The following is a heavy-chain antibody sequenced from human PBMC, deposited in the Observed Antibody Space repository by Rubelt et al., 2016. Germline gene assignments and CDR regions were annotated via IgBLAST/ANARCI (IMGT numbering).Heavy chain of an antibody. V-gene: IGHV5-10-1*01. J-gene: IGHJ4*02. CDR3: ARLGGYFIVDY. D-gene: IGHD2-2*03. CDR2: IGPSDSYT. CDR1: GYSFTSYW. Sequence: EVQLVQSGAEVKKPGESLRISCKGSGYSFTSYWISWVRQMPGKGLEWMGRIGPSDSYTNYSPSFDCHGPTAADRSISTAYLRGGSLKASDTAMYYCARLGGYFIVDYWGQGTLVTVSS.